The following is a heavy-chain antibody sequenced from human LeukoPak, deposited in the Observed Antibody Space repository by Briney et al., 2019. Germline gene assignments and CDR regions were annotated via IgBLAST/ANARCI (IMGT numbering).Heavy chain of an antibody. CDR2: ISSSSSYI. V-gene: IGHV3-21*01. CDR1: GFTFSSYS. D-gene: IGHD3-16*02. J-gene: IGHJ4*02. CDR3: ARVLITFGGVIAFDY. Sequence: GGSLRLSCAASGFTFSSYSMNWVRQAPGKGLEWVSSISSSSSYIYYADSVKGRFTISRDNAKNSLYLQMNSLRAEDTAVYYCARVLITFGGVIAFDYWGQGTLVTVSS.